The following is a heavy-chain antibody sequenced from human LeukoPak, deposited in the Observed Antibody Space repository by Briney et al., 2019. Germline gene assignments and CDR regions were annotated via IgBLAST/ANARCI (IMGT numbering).Heavy chain of an antibody. CDR3: ARAPWVAAAEGDYYYMDV. V-gene: IGHV4-31*03. CDR2: IYYSGST. CDR1: GDSINNGAYY. J-gene: IGHJ6*03. D-gene: IGHD2-15*01. Sequence: SQTPSLTCTVSGDSINNGAYYWTWIRQHPGKGLEWIGYIYYSGSTSHNPSLKSRVTISLDTSKTQFSLKLTSVTAADMAVYYCARAPWVAAAEGDYYYMDVWGKGTTVTVSS.